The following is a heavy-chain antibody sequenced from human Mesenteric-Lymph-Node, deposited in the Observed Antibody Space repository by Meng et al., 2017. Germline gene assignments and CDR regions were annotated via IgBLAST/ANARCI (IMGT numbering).Heavy chain of an antibody. Sequence: VQRQESGPGLVKPSETLSLTCAVSGGSISSGSHYWSWIRQPPGKGLEWIGYIYYSGSTNYNPSLKSRVTISVDTSQNQFSLNLSSVTAADTAVYYCAREAQGGRPLDFWGQGTLVTVSS. D-gene: IGHD3-16*01. CDR2: IYYSGST. V-gene: IGHV4-61*01. CDR1: GGSISSGSHY. J-gene: IGHJ4*02. CDR3: AREAQGGRPLDF.